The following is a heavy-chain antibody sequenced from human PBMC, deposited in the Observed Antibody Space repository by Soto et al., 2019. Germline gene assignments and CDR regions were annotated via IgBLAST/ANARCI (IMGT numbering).Heavy chain of an antibody. CDR1: GGTFSSYT. CDR3: ARAVNMGPTHRSAFDI. Sequence: SVKVSCKASGGTFSSYTISWVRQAPGQGLEWMGRIIPILGIANYAQKFQGRVTITADKSTSTAYMELSSLRSEDTAVYYCARAVNMGPTHRSAFDIWGKGKMVTVPS. CDR2: IIPILGIA. V-gene: IGHV1-69*02. J-gene: IGHJ3*02. D-gene: IGHD5-12*01.